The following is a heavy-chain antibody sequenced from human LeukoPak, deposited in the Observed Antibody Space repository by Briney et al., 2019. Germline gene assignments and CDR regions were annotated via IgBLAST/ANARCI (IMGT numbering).Heavy chain of an antibody. J-gene: IGHJ6*02. CDR2: INHSGST. Sequence: SETLSLTCAVYGGSFSGYYWSWIRQPPGKGLEWIGEINHSGSTNYNPSLKSRVTISVDTSKNQFSLKLSSVTAADTAVYYCAGDSGGNGMDVWGQGTTVTVSS. CDR1: GGSFSGYY. V-gene: IGHV4-34*01. CDR3: AGDSGGNGMDV. D-gene: IGHD2-15*01.